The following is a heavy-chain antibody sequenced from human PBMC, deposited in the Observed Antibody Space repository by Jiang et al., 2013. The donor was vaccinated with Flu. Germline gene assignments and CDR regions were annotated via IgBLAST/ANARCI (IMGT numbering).Heavy chain of an antibody. Sequence: GSGLVKPSQTLSLTCTVSGGSISSGSYYWSWIRQPAGKGLEWIGRIYTSGSTNYNPSLKSRVTVSLDTSKNQFSLKLSSVTAADTAVYYCAREDYGXYYFEYWGQGTLVTV. CDR3: AREDYGXYYFEY. V-gene: IGHV4-61*02. J-gene: IGHJ4*02. D-gene: IGHD4-17*01. CDR2: IYTSGST. CDR1: GGSISSGSYY.